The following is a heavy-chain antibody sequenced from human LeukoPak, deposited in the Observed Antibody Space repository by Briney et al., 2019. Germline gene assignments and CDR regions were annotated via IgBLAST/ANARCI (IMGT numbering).Heavy chain of an antibody. D-gene: IGHD6-13*01. CDR2: INPSGGST. CDR1: GYTFTSYY. J-gene: IGHJ4*02. Sequence: ASVKVSCKASGYTFTSYYMHWVRQAPGQGLEWMGIINPSGGSTSYAQKFQGRVTMTTDTSTSTAYMELRSLRSDDTAVYYCARDSIAAAGTSGGGDYWGQGTLVTVSS. CDR3: ARDSIAAAGTSGGGDY. V-gene: IGHV1-46*01.